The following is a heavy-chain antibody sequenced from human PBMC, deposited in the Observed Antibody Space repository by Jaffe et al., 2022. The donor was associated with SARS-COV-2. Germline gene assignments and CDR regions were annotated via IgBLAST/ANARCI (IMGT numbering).Heavy chain of an antibody. CDR2: SVGGDDKT. Sequence: EVHLLESGGGLVQPGGSLRLSCAASGFSFRMFAMNWVRQVPGRGLEWVSSVGGDDKTFYADSVKGRFTASRDNSQDMLYLQMNSLRADDTAVYYCVKDGISVNGVWDFFDYWGQGTPVTVSS. D-gene: IGHD3-3*01. J-gene: IGHJ4*02. V-gene: IGHV3-23*01. CDR1: GFSFRMFA. CDR3: VKDGISVNGVWDFFDY.